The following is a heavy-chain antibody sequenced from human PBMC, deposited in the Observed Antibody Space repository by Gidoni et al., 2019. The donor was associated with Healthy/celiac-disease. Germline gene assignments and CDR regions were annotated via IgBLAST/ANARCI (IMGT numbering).Heavy chain of an antibody. Sequence: QVQLVESGGGVVQTGRSLRIPCAAGGFTFSSYGMHWVRQAPGRGLEWVAVISYDGSNTYYADSVKGRFTISRDNSKNTLYLQMNSLRAEDTAVYYCAKMGFDYDTTDYWGQGTLVTVSS. CDR1: GFTFSSYG. CDR3: AKMGFDYDTTDY. D-gene: IGHD3-22*01. J-gene: IGHJ4*02. CDR2: ISYDGSNT. V-gene: IGHV3-30*18.